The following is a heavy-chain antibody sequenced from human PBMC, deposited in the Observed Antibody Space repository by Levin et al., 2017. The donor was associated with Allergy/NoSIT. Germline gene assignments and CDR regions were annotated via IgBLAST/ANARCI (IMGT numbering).Heavy chain of an antibody. D-gene: IGHD6-13*01. CDR1: GFTFSSYA. J-gene: IGHJ4*02. CDR3: VKGQQQLVSGGFDY. V-gene: IGHV3-64D*06. Sequence: GGSLRLSCSASGFTFSSYAMHWVRQAPGKGLEYVSAISSNGGSTYYADSVKGRFTISRDNSKNTLYLQMSSLRAEDTAVYYCVKGQQQLVSGGFDYWGQGTLVTVSS. CDR2: ISSNGGST.